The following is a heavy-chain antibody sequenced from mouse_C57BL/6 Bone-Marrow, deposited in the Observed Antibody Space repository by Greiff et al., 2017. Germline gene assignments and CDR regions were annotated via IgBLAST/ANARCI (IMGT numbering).Heavy chain of an antibody. CDR3: VRHDGYLYFDV. CDR1: GFSFNTYA. V-gene: IGHV10-1*01. CDR2: IRSKSNNYAT. J-gene: IGHJ1*03. D-gene: IGHD2-3*01. Sequence: EVKLVESGGGLVQPKGSLKLSCAASGFSFNTYAMNWVRQAPGKGLEWVARIRSKSNNYATYYADSVKDRFTISRDDSESMLYLQMNNLKTEDTAMYYCVRHDGYLYFDVWGTGTTVTVSS.